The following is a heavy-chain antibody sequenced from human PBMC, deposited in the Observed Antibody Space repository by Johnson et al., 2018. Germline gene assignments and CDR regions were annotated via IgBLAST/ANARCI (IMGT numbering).Heavy chain of an antibody. CDR2: IIPIFGTA. Sequence: QVQLVESGAEVKKPGSSLKVSCKASGGTFSSYAISWVRQAPGQGLEWMGGIIPIFGTANYAQKFQGRVTITADESTSTADMELSSLRSEDTAVYYCARDRGVGAPEYFQHWGQGTLVTVSS. CDR1: GGTFSSYA. J-gene: IGHJ1*01. V-gene: IGHV1-69*01. CDR3: ARDRGVGAPEYFQH. D-gene: IGHD1-26*01.